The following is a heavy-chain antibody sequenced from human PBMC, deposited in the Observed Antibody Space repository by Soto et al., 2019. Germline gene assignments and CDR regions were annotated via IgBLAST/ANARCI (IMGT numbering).Heavy chain of an antibody. J-gene: IGHJ6*02. CDR2: IYYSGST. CDR1: GGSISSGSYY. Sequence: QVQLQESGPGLVKPSHTLSLTCTVSGGSISSGSYYWSWIRQLPGKGLEWIGYIYYSGSTYYNPSLKSRVTISVDTSKNQFSLKLNSVTAADTAVYYCATRTDYYYGSGSLGGMDVWGQGTTVTVSS. CDR3: ATRTDYYYGSGSLGGMDV. V-gene: IGHV4-31*03. D-gene: IGHD3-10*01.